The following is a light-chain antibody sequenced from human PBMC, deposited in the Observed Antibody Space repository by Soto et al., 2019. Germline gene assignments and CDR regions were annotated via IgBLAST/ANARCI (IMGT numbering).Light chain of an antibody. CDR2: SNN. V-gene: IGLV1-47*02. J-gene: IGLJ2*01. CDR1: SSNIGSNF. CDR3: AAWDDSLSGGYVV. Sequence: QSVLTQPPSASGTPGQRVTISCSGSSSNIGSNFVYWYQHLPGTAPKLLIYSNNQRPSGVPDRFSGSRSGTSASLAIRGLRSEDEADYYCAAWDDSLSGGYVVFGGGTQLTVL.